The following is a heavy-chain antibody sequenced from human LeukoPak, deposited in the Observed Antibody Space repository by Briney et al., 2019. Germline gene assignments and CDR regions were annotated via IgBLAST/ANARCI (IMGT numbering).Heavy chain of an antibody. V-gene: IGHV3-23*01. D-gene: IGHD5-18*01. J-gene: IGHJ4*02. CDR2: ISGSGGST. Sequence: PGGSLRLSCAASGFTFSSYAMSWVRQAPGKGLEWVSAISGSGGSTYYADSVKGRFTISRDNSKNTLYLQMNNLRAEDTAVYYCARGHTAMVTVFDYWGQGTLVTVSS. CDR3: ARGHTAMVTVFDY. CDR1: GFTFSSYA.